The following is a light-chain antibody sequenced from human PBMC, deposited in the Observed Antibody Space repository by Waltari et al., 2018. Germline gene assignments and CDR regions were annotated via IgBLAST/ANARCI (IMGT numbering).Light chain of an antibody. CDR1: QSITSY. J-gene: IGKJ3*01. V-gene: IGKV1-39*01. CDR3: QQSFSTPFT. Sequence: DIQITQSPSSLSASVGDRVTITCRASQSITSYLNWYRQKPGKAPELLIYATSSLQSGVPSRFSGSGSGTDFILTISSLQPEDFASYYCQQSFSTPFTFGPGTKVDIK. CDR2: ATS.